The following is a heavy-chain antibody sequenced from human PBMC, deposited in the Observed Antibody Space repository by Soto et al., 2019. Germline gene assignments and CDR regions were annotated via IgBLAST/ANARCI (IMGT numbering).Heavy chain of an antibody. CDR1: GYSISSSNW. V-gene: IGHV4-28*03. CDR2: IYYSGTT. J-gene: IGHJ4*02. Sequence: PSETLSLTCAVSGYSISSSNWWGWIRQPPGKGLEWIGYIYYSGTTYYNPSLKSRVTMSVDTSKNQFSLKLTSVTAADTAVYYWARGTQYSSSWPFDYWGQGTLVTVSS. D-gene: IGHD6-13*01. CDR3: ARGTQYSSSWPFDY.